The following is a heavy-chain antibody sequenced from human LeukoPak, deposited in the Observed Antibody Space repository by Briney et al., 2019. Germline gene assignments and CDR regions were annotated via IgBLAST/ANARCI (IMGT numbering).Heavy chain of an antibody. D-gene: IGHD3-22*01. CDR1: GYTFTGYY. V-gene: IGHV1-2*02. Sequence: ASVKFSCKASGYTFTGYYMHWVRQAPGQGLEWMGWINPNSGGTNYAQKFQGRVTMTRDTSISTAYMELSRLRSDDTAVYYCAREGYYYDSSGYPDYWGQGTLVTVSS. J-gene: IGHJ4*02. CDR2: INPNSGGT. CDR3: AREGYYYDSSGYPDY.